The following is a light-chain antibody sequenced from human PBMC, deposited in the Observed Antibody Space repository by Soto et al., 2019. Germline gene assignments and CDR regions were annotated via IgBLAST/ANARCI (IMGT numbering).Light chain of an antibody. CDR2: KAS. J-gene: IGKJ1*01. V-gene: IGKV1-5*03. CDR1: QSIDTW. CDR3: QQYNSYST. Sequence: DIQMTQSPSTLSAFVGDTVTITCRASQSIDTWLAWHQQKPGRAPKLLISKASALESGVPSRFSGSGSGTEFTLTISSLQPDDFATYYCQQYNSYSTFGQGTKVDI.